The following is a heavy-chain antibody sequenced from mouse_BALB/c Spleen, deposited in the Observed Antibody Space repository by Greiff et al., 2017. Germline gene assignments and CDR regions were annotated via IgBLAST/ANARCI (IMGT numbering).Heavy chain of an antibody. V-gene: IGHV2-9*02. CDR2: IWAGGST. D-gene: IGHD1-1*01. Sequence: VKLMESGPGLVAPSQSLSITCTVSGFSLTSYGVHWVRQPPGKGLEWLGVIWAGGSTNYNSALMSRLSISKDNSKSQVFLKMNSLQTDDTAMYYCARDDTTVVAWYFDVWGAGTTVTVSS. J-gene: IGHJ1*01. CDR3: ARDDTTVVAWYFDV. CDR1: GFSLTSYG.